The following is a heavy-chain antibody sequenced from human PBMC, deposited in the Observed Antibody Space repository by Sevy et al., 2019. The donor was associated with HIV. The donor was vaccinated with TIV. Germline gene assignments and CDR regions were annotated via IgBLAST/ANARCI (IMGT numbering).Heavy chain of an antibody. CDR3: ARDNWGSIDY. CDR1: GGSLDVFG. D-gene: IGHD7-27*01. CDR2: AYYNGRT. J-gene: IGHJ4*02. V-gene: IGHV4-59*01. Sequence: SETLSLTCTVSGGSLDVFGWTWVRQPPGKGLEWIGYAYYNGRTNYNPSLKSRLTIPVGTSARQFSLHLNSVTDADTAIYYCARDNWGSIDYWGQGILVTVSS.